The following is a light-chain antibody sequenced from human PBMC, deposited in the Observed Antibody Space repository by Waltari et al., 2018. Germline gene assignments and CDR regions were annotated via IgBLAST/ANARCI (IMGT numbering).Light chain of an antibody. J-gene: IGLJ1*01. CDR1: SSDVGGYNY. CDR3: CSYAGSYTYV. Sequence: QSALTQPRSVSGSLGQSVTISCTGTSSDVGGYNYVSWYLQNPGKAPKLIIYDVSKRPSGFPDRFSCSKSGNTASLTISGLQAEDETDYYCCSYAGSYTYVFGTGTKVTVL. V-gene: IGLV2-11*01. CDR2: DVS.